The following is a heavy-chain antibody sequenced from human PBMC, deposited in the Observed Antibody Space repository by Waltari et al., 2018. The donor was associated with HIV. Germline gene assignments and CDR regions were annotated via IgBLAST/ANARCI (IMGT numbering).Heavy chain of an antibody. J-gene: IGHJ5*02. CDR2: INPNSGGT. V-gene: IGHV1-2*06. D-gene: IGHD1-26*01. CDR1: GYPSPAYY. Sequence: QVQLVQSGAEVKKRGASVKVSCKASGYPSPAYYMHWVRQAPGQGLEWMGRINPNSGGTNYAQKFQGRVTMTRDTSISTAYMELSRLRSDDTAVYYCARRGSSGSYWFDPWGQGTLVTVSS. CDR3: ARRGSSGSYWFDP.